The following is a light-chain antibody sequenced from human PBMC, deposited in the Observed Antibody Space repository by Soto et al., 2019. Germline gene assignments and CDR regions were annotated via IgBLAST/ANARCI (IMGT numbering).Light chain of an antibody. J-gene: IGKJ2*01. CDR2: AAT. Sequence: EILMTQSPTSLSASVGDTVTITCRASESISRFVTWYQHKPGKAPKLLIYAATNLETGVPSTFSGTGSGTDFTLTIASLQAADVATYYCQQTYHIPPFTFGQGTKLEIK. V-gene: IGKV1-39*01. CDR3: QQTYHIPPFT. CDR1: ESISRF.